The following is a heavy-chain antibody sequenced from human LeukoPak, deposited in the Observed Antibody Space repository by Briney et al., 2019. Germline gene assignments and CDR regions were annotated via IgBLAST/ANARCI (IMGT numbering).Heavy chain of an antibody. CDR1: GYSFTSYW. Sequence: GESLKISCKGSGYSFTSYWMGWVLQMPGRGLEWMVIIYPGDSDTRYSPSFQGQVTISADKSISTAYLQWSSLKASDTAMYYCARRTGAAAAQEGFYWYFDLWGRGTVVTVSS. CDR2: IYPGDSDT. D-gene: IGHD6-13*01. CDR3: ARRTGAAAAQEGFYWYFDL. J-gene: IGHJ2*01. V-gene: IGHV5-51*01.